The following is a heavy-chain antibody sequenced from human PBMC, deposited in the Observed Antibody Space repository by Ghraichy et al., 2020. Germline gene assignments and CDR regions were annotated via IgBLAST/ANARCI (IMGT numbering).Heavy chain of an antibody. CDR2: IYWDDDK. J-gene: IGHJ4*02. Sequence: SGPTLVKPTQTLTLTCTFSGFSLSTSGVGVGWIRQPPGKALEWLALIYWDDDKRYSPSLKSRLTITKDTSKNQVVLTMTNMDPVDTATYYCARKGFYDILTGKYKGYFDYWGQGTLVTVSS. CDR3: ARKGFYDILTGKYKGYFDY. V-gene: IGHV2-5*02. D-gene: IGHD3-9*01. CDR1: GFSLSTSGVG.